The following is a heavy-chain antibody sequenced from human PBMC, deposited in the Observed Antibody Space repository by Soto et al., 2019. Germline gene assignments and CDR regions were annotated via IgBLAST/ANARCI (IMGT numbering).Heavy chain of an antibody. V-gene: IGHV1-69*02. J-gene: IGHJ2*01. D-gene: IGHD6-13*01. CDR1: GGTFSSYT. Sequence: GASVKVSCKASGGTFSSYTISWVRQAPGQGLEWMGRIIPIVGIANYAQKFQGRVTITADKSTSTAYMELSSLRSEDTAVYYCGRGSAAGSYWYFDLWGRGTLVAVSS. CDR3: GRGSAAGSYWYFDL. CDR2: IIPIVGIA.